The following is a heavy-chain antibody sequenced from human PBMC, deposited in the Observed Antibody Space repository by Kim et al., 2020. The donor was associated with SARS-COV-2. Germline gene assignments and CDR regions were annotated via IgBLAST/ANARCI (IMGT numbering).Heavy chain of an antibody. CDR2: INHSGST. D-gene: IGHD1-7*01. CDR1: GGSFSGYY. J-gene: IGHJ6*02. CDR3: ARVDRRSQTTWKGRGMDV. V-gene: IGHV4-34*01. Sequence: SETLSLTCAVYGGSFSGYYWSWIRQPPGKGLEWIGEINHSGSTNYNPSLKSRVTISVDTSKNQFSLKLSSVTAADTAVYYCARVDRRSQTTWKGRGMDVWGQGTTVTVSS.